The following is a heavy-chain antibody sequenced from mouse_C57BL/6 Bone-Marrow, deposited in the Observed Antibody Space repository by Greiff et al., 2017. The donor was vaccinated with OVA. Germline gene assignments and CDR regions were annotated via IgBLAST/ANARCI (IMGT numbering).Heavy chain of an antibody. CDR2: INYDGSST. CDR3: ARDSSGPFAY. V-gene: IGHV5-16*01. CDR1: GFTFSDYY. J-gene: IGHJ3*01. Sequence: EVQLVESEGGLVQPGSSMKLSCTASGFTFSDYYMAWVRQVPEKGLEWVANINYDGSSTYYLDSLKSRFIISRDNAKNILYLQMSSLKSEDTATYYCARDSSGPFAYWGQGTLVTVSA. D-gene: IGHD3-2*02.